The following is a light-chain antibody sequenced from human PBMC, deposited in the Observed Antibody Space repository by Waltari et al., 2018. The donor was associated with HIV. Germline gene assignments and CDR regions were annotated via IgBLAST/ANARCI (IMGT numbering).Light chain of an antibody. CDR3: HSYDSSLGASV. J-gene: IGLJ3*02. CDR2: GRT. Sequence: QSVLTQPPSVSGAPGRSVIITCTGNSSNIGAPYDVHWYQQLQGAAPKFLISGRTTRPSVGRDRLSVSKSGTAASPAITGLQAGDEADYYGHSYDSSLGASVFGGGTNLTVL. V-gene: IGLV1-40*01. CDR1: SSNIGAPYD.